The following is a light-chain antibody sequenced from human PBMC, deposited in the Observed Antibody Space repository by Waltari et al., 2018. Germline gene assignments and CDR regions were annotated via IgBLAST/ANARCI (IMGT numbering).Light chain of an antibody. Sequence: EIVLTQSPATLSLFPGETATLSCRASQSVCTYLAWYQQRPGQAPRLLIYDASNRATGIPARFRGSGSGTDFTLTISSLEAEDFAVYYCQQRSNWTPHTFGQGARLEIK. CDR3: QQRSNWTPHT. V-gene: IGKV3-11*01. CDR1: QSVCTY. J-gene: IGKJ2*01. CDR2: DAS.